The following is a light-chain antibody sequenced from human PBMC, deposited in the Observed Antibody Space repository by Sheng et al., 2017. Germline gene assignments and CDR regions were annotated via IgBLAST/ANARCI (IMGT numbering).Light chain of an antibody. Sequence: AIQLTQSPSSLSASVGDRVTITCRASQGIRSALAWYQQKPGKPPKLLIYDASNLESGVPSRFSGSGSGTDFTLTISRLQPEDFATYYCQDFSDYPFTFGPGTKVDIK. V-gene: IGKV1D-13*01. CDR3: QDFSDYPFT. J-gene: IGKJ3*01. CDR1: QGIRSA. CDR2: DAS.